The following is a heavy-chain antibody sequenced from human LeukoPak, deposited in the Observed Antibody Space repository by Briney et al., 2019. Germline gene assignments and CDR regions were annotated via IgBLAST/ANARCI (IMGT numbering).Heavy chain of an antibody. D-gene: IGHD2-8*02. CDR3: ARDPGTGGDFDY. J-gene: IGHJ4*02. V-gene: IGHV4-59*01. CDR1: GGSISSYY. Sequence: PSETLSLTCTVSGGSISSYYWSWIRQPPGKGLEWIGYIYYSGSTNYNPSLKSRVTISVDTSKNQFSLKLSSVTAADTAVYYCARDPGTGGDFDYWGQGTLVTVSS. CDR2: IYYSGST.